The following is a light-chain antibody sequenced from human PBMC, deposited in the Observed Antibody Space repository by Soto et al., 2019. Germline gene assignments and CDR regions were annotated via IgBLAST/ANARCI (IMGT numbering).Light chain of an antibody. CDR2: EVS. V-gene: IGLV2-23*02. CDR3: CSYAGSSTFHV. CDR1: SSDVGSYNL. Sequence: QSALAQPASVSGSPGQSITISCTGTSSDVGSYNLVSWYQQHPGKAPKLMIYEVSKRPSGVSNRFSGSKSGNTASLTISGLQAEDEADYYCCSYAGSSTFHVLGTGTKVTV. J-gene: IGLJ1*01.